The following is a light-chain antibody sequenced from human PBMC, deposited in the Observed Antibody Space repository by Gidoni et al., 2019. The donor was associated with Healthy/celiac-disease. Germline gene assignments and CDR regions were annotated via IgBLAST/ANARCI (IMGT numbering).Light chain of an antibody. V-gene: IGLV2-14*01. CDR3: SSYTSSSTPYV. J-gene: IGLJ1*01. CDR1: SRDVGGYNY. Sequence: QSALTQPASVSGSPGQSTTISCTGTSRDVGGYNYVSWYQQHPGKAPKLMIYEVSNRPSGVSNRFSGSKSGNTASLTISGLQAEDEDDYYCSSYTSSSTPYVFGTGTKVTVL. CDR2: EVS.